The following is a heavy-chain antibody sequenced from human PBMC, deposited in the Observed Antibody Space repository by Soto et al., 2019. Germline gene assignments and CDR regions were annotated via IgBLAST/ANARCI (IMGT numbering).Heavy chain of an antibody. D-gene: IGHD5-12*01. CDR3: AWKEMATMLGYYYGMDV. CDR1: GGTFSSYA. CDR2: IIPIFGTA. V-gene: IGHV1-69*13. J-gene: IGHJ6*02. Sequence: GASVKVSCKASGGTFSSYAISWVRQAPGQGLEWMGGIIPIFGTANYAQKFQGRVTITADESTSTAYMELSSLRSEDTAVNYYAWKEMATMLGYYYGMDVWGQGTTVTVSS.